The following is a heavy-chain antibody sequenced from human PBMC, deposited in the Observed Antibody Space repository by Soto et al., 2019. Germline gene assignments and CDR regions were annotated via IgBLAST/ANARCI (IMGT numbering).Heavy chain of an antibody. CDR1: GGSISSSNW. V-gene: IGHV4-4*02. CDR3: ARVGAKGYSYGSLYFDY. Sequence: SQTLSLTCDVSGGSISSSNWWSWVRHPPGKGLEWIGEIYHSGSTNYNPSLKSRVTISVDKSKNQFSLKLSSVTAADTAVYYCARVGAKGYSYGSLYFDYWGQGTLVTVSS. J-gene: IGHJ4*02. CDR2: IYHSGST. D-gene: IGHD5-18*01.